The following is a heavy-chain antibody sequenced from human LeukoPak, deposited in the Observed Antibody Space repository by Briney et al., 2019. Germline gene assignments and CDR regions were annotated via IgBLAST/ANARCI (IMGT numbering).Heavy chain of an antibody. V-gene: IGHV4-38-2*02. D-gene: IGHD1-26*01. CDR2: ISHSGST. Sequence: PGGSLRLSCAASGFTFSSYSMNWVRQAPGKGLEWIGSISHSGSTYYNPSLKSRLTISLDTSKNQFSLKLSSVTAADTAVYYCAREGDVVGATIDSWGQGTLVTVSS. CDR3: AREGDVVGATIDS. CDR1: GFTFSSYS. J-gene: IGHJ4*02.